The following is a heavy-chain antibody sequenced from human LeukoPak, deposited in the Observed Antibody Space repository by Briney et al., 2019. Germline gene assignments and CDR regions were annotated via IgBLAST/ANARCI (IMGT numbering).Heavy chain of an antibody. CDR2: IIPIFGTA. CDR1: GGTFSSYA. J-gene: IGHJ6*03. V-gene: IGHV1-69*13. CDR3: ARDLIRGPNYYYYMDV. D-gene: IGHD3-10*01. Sequence: SVKVSCKASGGTFSSYAISWVRQAPGQGLEWMGGIIPIFGTANYAQKFQGRVTITADESTSTAYMELSSLRSEDTAVYYCARDLIRGPNYYYYMDVWGKGTTVTISS.